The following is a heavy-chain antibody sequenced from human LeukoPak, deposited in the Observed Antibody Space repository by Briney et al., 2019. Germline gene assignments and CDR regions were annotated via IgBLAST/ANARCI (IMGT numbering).Heavy chain of an antibody. D-gene: IGHD3-10*01. J-gene: IGHJ4*02. CDR2: IIPIGNSK. Sequence: GRSLTLSCATSTFTFSSYTMNWVRQAPGKGLEWVSSIIPIGNSKYHADSVKGRFTISRDNAENSPYMQMNSLRAEDTGVYYCVRDFLGESGAGGYWGQGTLVTVSS. CDR3: VRDFLGESGAGGY. V-gene: IGHV3-21*01. CDR1: TFTFSSYT.